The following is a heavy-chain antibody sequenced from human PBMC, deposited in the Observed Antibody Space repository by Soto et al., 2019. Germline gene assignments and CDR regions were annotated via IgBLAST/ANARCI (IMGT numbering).Heavy chain of an antibody. J-gene: IGHJ4*02. Sequence: LSLTCSVSGGSINSYWWSWIRQPAGKGLEWIGRVYSSGTTDYNPSLNSRATLSVETSKNQFSLKLSSVTAADTAVYYCARDIGSYAYGEGYWGQGIQVTVSS. V-gene: IGHV4-4*07. CDR2: VYSSGTT. CDR3: ARDIGSYAYGEGY. CDR1: GGSINSYW. D-gene: IGHD3-10*01.